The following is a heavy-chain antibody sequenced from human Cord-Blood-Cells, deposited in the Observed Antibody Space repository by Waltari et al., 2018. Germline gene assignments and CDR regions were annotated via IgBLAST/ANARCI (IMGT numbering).Heavy chain of an antibody. CDR1: GFTFSSYS. Sequence: EVQLVESGGGLVQPGGSLRLSCAASGFTFSSYSMNWVRQAPGKGLEWGSYISSSSSTIYYADSVKGRFTSARDNAKNSLYLQVNSLRDEDTAVYYCARDGWGFSGTYIDYWGQGTLVTVSS. D-gene: IGHD2-21*01. CDR3: ARDGWGFSGTYIDY. J-gene: IGHJ4*02. CDR2: ISSSSSTI. V-gene: IGHV3-48*02.